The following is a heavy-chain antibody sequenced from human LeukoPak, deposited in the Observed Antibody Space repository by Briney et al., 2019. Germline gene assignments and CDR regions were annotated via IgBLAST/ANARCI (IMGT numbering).Heavy chain of an antibody. V-gene: IGHV3-30-3*01. J-gene: IGHJ6*03. CDR2: ISYDGSNK. CDR1: GFTFSSYA. CDR3: AKGRDLYYYYYMDV. Sequence: GGSLRLSCAASGFTFSSYAMHWVRQAPGKGLEWVAVISYDGSNKYYADSVKGRFTISRDNSKNTLYLQMNSLRAEDTAVYYCAKGRDLYYYYYMDVWGKGTTVTVSS.